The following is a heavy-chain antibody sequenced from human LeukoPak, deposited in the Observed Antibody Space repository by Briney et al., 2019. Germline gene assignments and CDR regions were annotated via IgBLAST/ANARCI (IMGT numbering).Heavy chain of an antibody. J-gene: IGHJ6*02. CDR3: ARDDNSSRAADYYGMDV. CDR1: GYTFTSYG. V-gene: IGHV1-18*01. CDR2: ISAYNGNT. Sequence: ASVKVSCKASGYTFTSYGISWVRQAPGQGLEWMGWISAYNGNTNYAQKLQGRVTMTTDTSTSTAYMELRSLRSDDTAVYYCARDDNSSRAADYYGMDVWGQGTTVTVSS. D-gene: IGHD6-13*01.